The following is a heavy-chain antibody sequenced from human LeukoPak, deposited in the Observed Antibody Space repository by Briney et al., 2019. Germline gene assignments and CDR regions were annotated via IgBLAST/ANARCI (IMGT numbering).Heavy chain of an antibody. CDR1: GFTFSSYS. D-gene: IGHD3-22*01. CDR2: ISSSGSYI. CDR3: ARGLTMIVVVIGEPYYFDY. Sequence: GGSLRLSCAASGFTFSSYSMNWVRQAPGKGLEWVSSISSSGSYIYYADSVKGRFTISRDNAKNSLYLQMNSLRAEDTAVYYCARGLTMIVVVIGEPYYFDYWGQGTLVTVSS. V-gene: IGHV3-21*01. J-gene: IGHJ4*02.